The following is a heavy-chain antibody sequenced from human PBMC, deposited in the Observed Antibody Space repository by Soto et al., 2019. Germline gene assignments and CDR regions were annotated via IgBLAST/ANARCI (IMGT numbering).Heavy chain of an antibody. CDR1: GFTFSSYA. Sequence: EVQLLESGGGLVQPGGSLRLSCAASGFTFSSYAMNWVRQAPGKGLEWVSGISGSGVSTYYADSVKGRFTISRDNSKNTLYLQMNSRRAEDTAVYYCAKRATGTDLDYWGQGTLVTVSS. V-gene: IGHV3-23*01. CDR2: ISGSGVST. J-gene: IGHJ4*02. D-gene: IGHD1-1*01. CDR3: AKRATGTDLDY.